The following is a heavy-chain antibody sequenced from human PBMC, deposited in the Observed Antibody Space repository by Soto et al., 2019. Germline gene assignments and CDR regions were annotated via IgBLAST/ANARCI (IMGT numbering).Heavy chain of an antibody. CDR2: ISGSGGST. V-gene: IGHV3-23*01. CDR1: GFTFSSYA. J-gene: IGHJ4*02. Sequence: PGGSLRLSCAASGFTFSSYAMSWVRQAPGKGLEWVSAISGSGGSTYYANSVKGRFTISRDNSKNTLYLQMNSLRAEDTAVYYCAKVDRRTMVRGLTSHDYWGQGTLVTVSS. D-gene: IGHD3-10*01. CDR3: AKVDRRTMVRGLTSHDY.